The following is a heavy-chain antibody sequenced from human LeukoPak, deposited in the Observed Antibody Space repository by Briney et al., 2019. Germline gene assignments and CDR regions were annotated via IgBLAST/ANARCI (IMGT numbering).Heavy chain of an antibody. D-gene: IGHD4-17*01. CDR3: ARGFRSVTTWGYFDY. J-gene: IGHJ4*02. CDR1: GFTVSTNY. CDR2: IYSGGGT. V-gene: IGHV3-66*01. Sequence: PGGSLRLSCAASGFTVSTNYMSWVRQAPGKGLEWVSLIYSGGGTYCADSVKGRFTISRDNSRNTLSLQMNSLRVDDTAVYYCARGFRSVTTWGYFDYWGQGALVTVSS.